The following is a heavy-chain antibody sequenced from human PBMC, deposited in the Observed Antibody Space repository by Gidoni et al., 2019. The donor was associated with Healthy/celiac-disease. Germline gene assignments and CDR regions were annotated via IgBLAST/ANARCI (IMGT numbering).Heavy chain of an antibody. Sequence: QVQLVQSGAEVKKPGASVKVSCKDSGYTFTGYYMHWVRQAPGQGLDGMGWINPNSGGTNYAQKFQGWVTMTRDTSISTAYMELSRLRSDDTAVYYCARGGRSYCGGDCYRADYWGQGTLVTVSS. V-gene: IGHV1-2*04. D-gene: IGHD2-21*02. CDR2: INPNSGGT. CDR3: ARGGRSYCGGDCYRADY. CDR1: GYTFTGYY. J-gene: IGHJ4*02.